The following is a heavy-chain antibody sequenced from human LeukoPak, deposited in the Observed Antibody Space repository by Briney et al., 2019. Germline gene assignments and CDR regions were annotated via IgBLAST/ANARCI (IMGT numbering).Heavy chain of an antibody. Sequence: ASVKVSCKASGYTFTNYGISWVRQAPGQGLEWMGRINPNSGGTNYAQKFQGRVTMTRDTSISTAYMELSRLRSDDTAVYYCARWMRSPYYYGMDVWGQGTTVTVSS. J-gene: IGHJ6*02. CDR1: GYTFTNYG. V-gene: IGHV1-2*06. D-gene: IGHD5-12*01. CDR3: ARWMRSPYYYGMDV. CDR2: INPNSGGT.